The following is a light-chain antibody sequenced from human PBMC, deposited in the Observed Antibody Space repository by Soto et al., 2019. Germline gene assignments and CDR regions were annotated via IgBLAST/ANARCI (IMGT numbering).Light chain of an antibody. Sequence: QSALTQPPSVSGSPGQSVTISCTGTSSDVGYYNRVSWYQQPPGTAPKLMVFEVSNRPSGVPDRFSGSKSGNTASLTISGLQAEDEADYYCSSYTTSSTLGFGGGTNLTGL. CDR3: SSYTTSSTLG. CDR1: SSDVGYYNR. V-gene: IGLV2-18*02. J-gene: IGLJ2*01. CDR2: EVS.